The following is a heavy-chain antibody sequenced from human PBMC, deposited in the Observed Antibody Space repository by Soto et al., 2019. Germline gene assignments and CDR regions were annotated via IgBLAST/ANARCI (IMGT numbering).Heavy chain of an antibody. CDR2: MSYDGSNK. CDR1: GFTFSSYA. J-gene: IGHJ4*02. CDR3: ARDKSPYSSGWHNRHFDY. Sequence: QVQLVESGGGVVQPGRSLRLSCAASGFTFSSYAMHWVRQAPGKGLGWVAVMSYDGSNKYYADSVKGRFTISRDNSKNTLYLQMNSLRAEDTAVYYCARDKSPYSSGWHNRHFDYRGQGTLVSVSS. V-gene: IGHV3-30-3*01. D-gene: IGHD6-19*01.